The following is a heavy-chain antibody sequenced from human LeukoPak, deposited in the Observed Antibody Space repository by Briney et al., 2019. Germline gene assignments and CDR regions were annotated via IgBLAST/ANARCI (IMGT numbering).Heavy chain of an antibody. CDR3: AGRGRRYFRD. CDR1: GASISSDY. Sequence: SETLSLSCTVSGASISSDYWSWIRQSPGKGLEWIGYIYDSGNTDYNPSLKSRLSISMNTSKNQFSLNLSSVTDADTAVYYCAGRGRRYFRDWGQGTLVTVSS. V-gene: IGHV4-59*08. J-gene: IGHJ1*01. CDR2: IYDSGNT.